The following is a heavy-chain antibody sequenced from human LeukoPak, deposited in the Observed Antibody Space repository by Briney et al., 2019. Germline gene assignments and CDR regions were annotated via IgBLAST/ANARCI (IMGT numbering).Heavy chain of an antibody. Sequence: ESGGSLRLSCAASGFTFDDYAMHWVRQAPGKGLEWVSGITWNSGSIGYADSVKGRFTISRDNAKSSLYLQMNSLRAEDMALYYCAKAADYRTTVVPALGYFDLWGRGTLVTVSS. J-gene: IGHJ2*01. CDR1: GFTFDDYA. CDR2: ITWNSGSI. CDR3: AKAADYRTTVVPALGYFDL. V-gene: IGHV3-9*03. D-gene: IGHD2-2*01.